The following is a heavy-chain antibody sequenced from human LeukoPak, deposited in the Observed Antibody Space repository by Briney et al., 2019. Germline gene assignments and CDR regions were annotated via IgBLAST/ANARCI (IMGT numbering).Heavy chain of an antibody. CDR2: IYYSGST. V-gene: IGHV4-39*07. J-gene: IGHJ4*02. D-gene: IGHD3-10*01. Sequence: PSETLSLTCTVSGGSISSSSYYWGWIRQPPGKGLEWIGSIYYSGSTYYNPSLKSRVTISVDTSKNQFSLKLSSVTAADTAVYYCARGSSLYNSRGYFDYWGQGTLVTVSS. CDR1: GGSISSSSYY. CDR3: ARGSSLYNSRGYFDY.